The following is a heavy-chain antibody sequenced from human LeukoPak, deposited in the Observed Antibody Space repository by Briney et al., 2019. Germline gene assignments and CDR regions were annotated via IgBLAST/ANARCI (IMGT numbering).Heavy chain of an antibody. J-gene: IGHJ3*02. CDR1: GFTFPTSA. Sequence: GASVKVSCKASGFTFPTSAMMWVRQARGRRLEWIGWIVVGSSNTNYAQKFQERATITRDMSTSTAYMELSSLRSEDTAVYYCAADIVVGPAAMRHDAFDIWGQGTMVTVSS. CDR3: AADIVVGPAAMRHDAFDI. CDR2: IVVGSSNT. V-gene: IGHV1-58*02. D-gene: IGHD2-2*01.